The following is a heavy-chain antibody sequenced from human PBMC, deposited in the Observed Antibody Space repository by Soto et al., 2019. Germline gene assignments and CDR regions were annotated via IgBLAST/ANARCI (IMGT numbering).Heavy chain of an antibody. D-gene: IGHD6-19*01. J-gene: IGHJ5*02. V-gene: IGHV4-31*03. Sequence: SETLSLTCTVSGGSISSGGYYWSWIRQHPGKGLEWIGYIYYSGSTYYNPSLKSRVTISVDTSKNQFSLKLSSVTAADTAVYYCARVVPAVAAWFDPWGQGTLVTVSS. CDR1: GGSISSGGYY. CDR3: ARVVPAVAAWFDP. CDR2: IYYSGST.